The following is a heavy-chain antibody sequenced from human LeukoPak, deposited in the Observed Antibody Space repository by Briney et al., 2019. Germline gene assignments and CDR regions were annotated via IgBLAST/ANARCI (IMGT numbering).Heavy chain of an antibody. CDR3: ARAPDQPNYYYSSGSRLEY. D-gene: IGHD3-22*01. CDR2: IWNDGSNK. CDR1: GFTFSSYG. J-gene: IGHJ4*02. V-gene: IGHV3-33*01. Sequence: PGGSLTLSCAASGFTFSSYGMHWVRQAPGKGLEWVAFIWNDGSNKYYADSVKGRFTISRGNSKNTLYLQMNSLRAEDTALYYCARAPDQPNYYYSSGSRLEYWGQGTLVTVSS.